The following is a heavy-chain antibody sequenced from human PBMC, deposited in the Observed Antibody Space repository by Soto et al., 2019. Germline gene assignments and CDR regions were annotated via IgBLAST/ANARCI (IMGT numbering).Heavy chain of an antibody. CDR1: GGSISSYY. CDR2: IYYSGST. Sequence: QVQLQESGPGLVKPSETLSLTCTVSGGSISSYYWSWIRQPPGKGLEWIGYIYYSGSTNYNPSLKRRVTRSGDKAKNQFPLKLSSVTAADTAVYSCARHKRSYYYDSSGYYFDYWGQGTLVTVSS. J-gene: IGHJ4*02. V-gene: IGHV4-59*08. D-gene: IGHD3-22*01. CDR3: ARHKRSYYYDSSGYYFDY.